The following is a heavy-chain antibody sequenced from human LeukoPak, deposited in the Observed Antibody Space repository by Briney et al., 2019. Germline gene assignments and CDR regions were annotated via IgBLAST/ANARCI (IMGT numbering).Heavy chain of an antibody. CDR2: ISSSSSYI. Sequence: GGSLRLSCAASGFTFSSYSMNWVRQAPGKGLEWVSSISSSSSYIYYADSVKGRFTISRDNAKNSLYLQMNSLRAEDTAVYYCASLIAAPATGLQKRSRPYFDYWGQGTLVTVSS. CDR1: GFTFSSYS. J-gene: IGHJ4*02. D-gene: IGHD6-13*01. CDR3: ASLIAAPATGLQKRSRPYFDY. V-gene: IGHV3-21*01.